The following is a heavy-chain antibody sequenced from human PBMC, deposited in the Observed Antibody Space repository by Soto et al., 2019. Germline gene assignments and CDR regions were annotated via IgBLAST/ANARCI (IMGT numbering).Heavy chain of an antibody. CDR1: GFTFDDYA. V-gene: IGHV3-9*01. Sequence: GGSLRLSCAASGFTFDDYAMHWVRQAPGKGLEWVSGISWNSGTIGYADSVKGRFTISRDNAKNSLYLQMNSLRAEDTALYYCAKDTSGDYRFYYFDYWGQGTLVTVSS. CDR2: ISWNSGTI. J-gene: IGHJ4*02. D-gene: IGHD4-17*01. CDR3: AKDTSGDYRFYYFDY.